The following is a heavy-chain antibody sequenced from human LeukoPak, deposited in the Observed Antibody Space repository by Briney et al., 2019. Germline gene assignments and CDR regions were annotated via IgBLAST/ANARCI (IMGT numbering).Heavy chain of an antibody. CDR1: GFAFSSYS. CDR3: ARDHGIVVVTASRLDS. D-gene: IGHD2-21*02. V-gene: IGHV3-21*01. Sequence: PGGSLRLSCAASGFAFSSYSMNWVRQAPGKGLEWVSSISSSSSYIDYADSVKGRFTISRDNAKNSLYLQMNSLRAEDTAVYFCARDHGIVVVTASRLDSWGQGTLVTVSS. J-gene: IGHJ4*02. CDR2: ISSSSSYI.